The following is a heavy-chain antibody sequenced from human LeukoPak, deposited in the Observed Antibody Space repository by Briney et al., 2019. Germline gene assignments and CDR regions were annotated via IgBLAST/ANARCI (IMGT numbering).Heavy chain of an antibody. CDR2: INPNGGST. D-gene: IGHD5-18*01. CDR3: ARGAGDSYGYRYYFDS. CDR1: GYTFTSYY. Sequence: ASVKVSCKASGYTFTSYYIQWVRQAPGQGLEWMGLINPNGGSTSYAQKFQGRLTVTRDTSTRTVYMELSSLRSEDTAVYYCARGAGDSYGYRYYFDSWGQGTLVTVSS. J-gene: IGHJ4*02. V-gene: IGHV1-46*01.